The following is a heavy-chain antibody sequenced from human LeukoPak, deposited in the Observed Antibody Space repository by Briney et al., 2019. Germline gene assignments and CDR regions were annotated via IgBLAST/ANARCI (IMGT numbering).Heavy chain of an antibody. J-gene: IGHJ5*02. Sequence: PSDTLSLTCAVSGYSISRGCYWGWTRPPPGKGLEWIGSTYHSVSTYYNPSLKRRDTISVDTYKNQFSLKLSSLTAADTAVYYCARGLGATGTTIYFGYNWCDPWGQGTLVTVSS. V-gene: IGHV4-38-2*01. CDR1: GYSISRGCY. D-gene: IGHD4-17*01. CDR3: ARGLGATGTTIYFGYNWCDP. CDR2: TYHSVST.